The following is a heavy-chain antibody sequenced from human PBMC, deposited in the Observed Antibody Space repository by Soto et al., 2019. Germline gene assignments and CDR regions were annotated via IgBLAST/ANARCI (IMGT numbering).Heavy chain of an antibody. CDR1: GFTFSNYG. D-gene: IGHD4-4*01. V-gene: IGHV3-30*18. CDR2: ISYDGSDK. CDR3: AKEPGGNYGLYYYSSYFLDV. Sequence: QVQLVESGGGVVQPGRSLRLSCAASGFTFSNYGMHWVRQTPGKGLEWVAVISYDGSDKYYADSVKGRFTISRANSKNTLYLQMNSLRAEDAAVYYCAKEPGGNYGLYYYSSYFLDVWGKGPTVTVSS. J-gene: IGHJ6*03.